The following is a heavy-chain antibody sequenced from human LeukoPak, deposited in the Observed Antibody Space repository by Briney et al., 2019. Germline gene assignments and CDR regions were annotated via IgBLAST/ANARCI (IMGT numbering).Heavy chain of an antibody. CDR2: IYYSGST. J-gene: IGHJ4*02. CDR1: GDSISSYY. Sequence: SSETLSLTCTVSGDSISSYYWSWIRQPPGKGLEWIGYIYYSGSTNYNPSLKSRVTISIDTSKNQFSLKLSSVTAADTAVYYCARDSGREYSYGLDYWGQGALVTVSS. CDR3: ARDSGREYSYGLDY. V-gene: IGHV4-59*01. D-gene: IGHD5-18*01.